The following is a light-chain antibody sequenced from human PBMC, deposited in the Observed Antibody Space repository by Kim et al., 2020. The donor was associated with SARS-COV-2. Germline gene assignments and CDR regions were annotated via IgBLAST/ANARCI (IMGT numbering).Light chain of an antibody. Sequence: EIVLTQSPGTLSLSPGESATLSCRASQSVSSSYLAWYQQKPGQAPRLLMYAASRRATGIPDRFSGSGSGADFTLTISSLEPEDFGMYYCQQYCTSPPFTIDRGTKLDI. CDR3: QQYCTSPPFT. V-gene: IGKV3-20*01. CDR1: QSVSSSY. CDR2: AAS. J-gene: IGKJ2*01.